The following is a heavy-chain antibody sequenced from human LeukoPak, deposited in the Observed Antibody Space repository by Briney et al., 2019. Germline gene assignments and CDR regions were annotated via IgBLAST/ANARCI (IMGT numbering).Heavy chain of an antibody. J-gene: IGHJ3*01. CDR2: ISGSGGST. V-gene: IGHV3-23*01. D-gene: IGHD3-22*01. CDR1: AFTFSSYA. Sequence: PGGSLRLSCAAYAFTFSSYAMSWVRQAPGKGLEWVSAISGSGGSTYYADSVKGRFTISRDNSKNTLYLQMNSLRAEDTAVYYCAKDFPPYYYDSSGYYSNWGQGTMVTVSS. CDR3: AKDFPPYYYDSSGYYSN.